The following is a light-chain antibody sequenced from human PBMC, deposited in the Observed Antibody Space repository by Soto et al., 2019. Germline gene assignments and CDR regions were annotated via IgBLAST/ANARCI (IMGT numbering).Light chain of an antibody. J-gene: IGLJ1*01. Sequence: QPVLTQPASVSGSPGQSITISCTGTSSDVGGYNYVSWYQQHPGKAPKLMIYEVSNRPSGVSNRFSGSKSGNTASLTISGLQDEDEADYYCSSYTSSSTVFGTGTKLTVL. CDR1: SSDVGGYNY. CDR2: EVS. V-gene: IGLV2-14*01. CDR3: SSYTSSSTV.